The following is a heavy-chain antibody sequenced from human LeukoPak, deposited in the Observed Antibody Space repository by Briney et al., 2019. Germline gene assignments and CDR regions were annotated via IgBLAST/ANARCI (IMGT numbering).Heavy chain of an antibody. CDR3: ARKNDYCDSYYMDV. Sequence: PSQTLSLTCTVSGGSISSGSNYWGWIRQQPGKGLEWIGYIHNTGRTDYNPSLKSRVIISVDTSKNRFSLRLSSVTAADTALYYCARKNDYCDSYYMDVWGKGTTVTVSS. CDR2: IHNTGRT. D-gene: IGHD4-17*01. CDR1: GGSISSGSNY. V-gene: IGHV4-31*03. J-gene: IGHJ6*03.